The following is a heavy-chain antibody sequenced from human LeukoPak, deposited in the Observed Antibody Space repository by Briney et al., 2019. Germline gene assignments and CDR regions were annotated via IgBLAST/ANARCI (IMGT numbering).Heavy chain of an antibody. CDR3: TRPTYYYHSSGPNYYMDV. Sequence: GESLKISCKASAYTFGTSWLAWVRQIPGKGLELRVVIHPVDSDTRYSPSFEGQVTISTDRSVNTAFLHWSSLKASDTAMYYCTRPTYYYHSSGPNYYMDVWGTGTPVIVSS. CDR1: AYTFGTSW. J-gene: IGHJ6*03. V-gene: IGHV5-51*01. D-gene: IGHD3-10*01. CDR2: IHPVDSDT.